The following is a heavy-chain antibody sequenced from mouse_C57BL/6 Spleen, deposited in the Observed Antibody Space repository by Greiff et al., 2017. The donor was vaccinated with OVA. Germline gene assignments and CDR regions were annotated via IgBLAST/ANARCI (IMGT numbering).Heavy chain of an antibody. V-gene: IGHV5-17*01. J-gene: IGHJ2*01. D-gene: IGHD2-4*01. CDR3: ARGGYDYYYFDY. CDR1: GFTFSDYG. Sequence: EVKVVESGGGLVKPGGSLKLSCAASGFTFSDYGMHWVRQAPEKGLEWVAYISSGSSTIYYADTVKGRFTISRDNAKNTLFLQMTSLRSEDTAMYYCARGGYDYYYFDYWGQGTTRTVSS. CDR2: ISSGSSTI.